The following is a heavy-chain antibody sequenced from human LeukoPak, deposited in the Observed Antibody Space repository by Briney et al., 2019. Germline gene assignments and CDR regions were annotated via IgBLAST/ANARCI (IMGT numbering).Heavy chain of an antibody. V-gene: IGHV3-30-3*01. CDR1: GFTFSSYA. CDR2: ISYDGSNK. D-gene: IGHD3-9*01. CDR3: ARDETYYDILTGYYFDY. Sequence: GGSLRLSCAASGFTFSSYAMHWVRQAPGKGLEWVAVISYDGSNKYYADSMKGRFTISRDNSKNTLYLQMNSLRAEDTAVYYCARDETYYDILTGYYFDYWGQGTLVTVSS. J-gene: IGHJ4*02.